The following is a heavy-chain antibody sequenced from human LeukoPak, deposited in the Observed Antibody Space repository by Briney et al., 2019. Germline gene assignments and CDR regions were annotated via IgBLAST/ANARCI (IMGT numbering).Heavy chain of an antibody. CDR2: INPNSGGT. D-gene: IGHD5-12*01. J-gene: IGHJ4*02. CDR1: GYTFTGYY. V-gene: IGHV1-2*02. Sequence: ASVKVSCKASGYTFTGYYTHWVRQAPGQGLEWMGWINPNSGGTNYAQKFQGRVTMTRDTSIGTAYMELSRLRSDDTAVYYCARDLIVATPFDYWGQGTLVTVSS. CDR3: ARDLIVATPFDY.